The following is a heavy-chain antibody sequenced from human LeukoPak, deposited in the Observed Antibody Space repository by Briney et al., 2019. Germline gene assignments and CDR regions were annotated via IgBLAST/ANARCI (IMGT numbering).Heavy chain of an antibody. J-gene: IGHJ4*02. D-gene: IGHD6-13*01. CDR1: GGTFSSYA. CDR2: IIPIFGTA. V-gene: IGHV1-69*05. CDR3: ARDLGIAAAGT. Sequence: GASVKVSCKASGGTFSSYAISWVRQAPGQGLEWKGRIIPIFGTANYAQKFQGRVTITTDESTSTAYMELSSLRSEDTAVYYCARDLGIAAAGTWGQGTLVTVSS.